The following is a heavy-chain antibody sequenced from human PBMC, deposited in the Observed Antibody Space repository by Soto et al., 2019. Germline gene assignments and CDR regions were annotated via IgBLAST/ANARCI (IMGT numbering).Heavy chain of an antibody. J-gene: IGHJ6*01. CDR2: IWYDGSNK. D-gene: IGHD5-12*01. V-gene: IGHV3-33*01. CDR3: AGAQRGWLQLQLQGMDV. CDR1: GFTFSIYG. Sequence: RGSLLLACASSGFTFSIYGMDWVRQAPGKGLEWVAVIWYDGSNKYYADSVKGRFTISIDNSKNTLYLQMNSLRAEDTAVYYCAGAQRGWLQLQLQGMDVWGQGTPVTVSS.